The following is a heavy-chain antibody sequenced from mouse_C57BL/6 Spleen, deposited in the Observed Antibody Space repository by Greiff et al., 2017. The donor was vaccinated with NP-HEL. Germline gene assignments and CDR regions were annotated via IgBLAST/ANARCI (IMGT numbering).Heavy chain of an antibody. CDR3: TKRKGPVYAMDY. CDR2: IRNKANNHAT. V-gene: IGHV6-6*01. J-gene: IGHJ4*01. Sequence: EVQLVESGGGLVQPGGSMKLSCAASGFTFSDAWMDWVRQSPEKGLEWVADIRNKANNHATYYAESVKGRFTISRDDSKSSVNLQMNSLRAEDTGIYYCTKRKGPVYAMDYWGQGTSVTVSS. CDR1: GFTFSDAW. D-gene: IGHD3-3*01.